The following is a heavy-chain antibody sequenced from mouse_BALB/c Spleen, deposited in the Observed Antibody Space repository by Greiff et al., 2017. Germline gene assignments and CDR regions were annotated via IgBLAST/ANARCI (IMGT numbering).Heavy chain of an antibody. Sequence: EVQLQESGPGLVKPSQSLSLTCTVTGYSITSDYAWNWIRQFPGNKLEWMGYISYSGSTSYNPSLKSRISITRDTSKNQFFLQLNSVTTEDTATYYCATGYYGYFEVWGAGTTVTVSS. CDR2: ISYSGST. J-gene: IGHJ1*01. CDR1: GYSITSDYA. D-gene: IGHD2-2*01. V-gene: IGHV3-2*02. CDR3: ATGYYGYFEV.